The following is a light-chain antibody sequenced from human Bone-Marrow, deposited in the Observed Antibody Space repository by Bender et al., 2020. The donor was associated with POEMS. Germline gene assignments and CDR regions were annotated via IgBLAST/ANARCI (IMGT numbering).Light chain of an antibody. Sequence: QSALTQPASVSGSPGQSITISCAGTSSDVGSYELVSWYQQHPGKAPKLLIYDVTKWPSGVPARFSGSKSGTSASLAISDIQSEDEGDYYCSSWDDSLSGWVFGGGTKLTVL. CDR1: SSDVGSYEL. CDR3: SSWDDSLSGWV. V-gene: IGLV2-23*02. CDR2: DVT. J-gene: IGLJ3*02.